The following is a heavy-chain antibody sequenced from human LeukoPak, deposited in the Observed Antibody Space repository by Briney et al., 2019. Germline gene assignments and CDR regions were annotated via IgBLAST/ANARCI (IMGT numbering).Heavy chain of an antibody. J-gene: IGHJ3*02. CDR2: FDPEDGET. CDR1: GYTLTELS. V-gene: IGHV1-24*01. CDR3: ARDICSSTSCDLNHAFDI. Sequence: ASVKVSCKVSGYTLTELSMHWVRQAPGKGLEWMGGFDPEDGETIYAQKFQGRVTMTEDTSTDTAYMELSSLRSEDTAVYYCARDICSSTSCDLNHAFDIWGQGTMVTVSS. D-gene: IGHD2-2*01.